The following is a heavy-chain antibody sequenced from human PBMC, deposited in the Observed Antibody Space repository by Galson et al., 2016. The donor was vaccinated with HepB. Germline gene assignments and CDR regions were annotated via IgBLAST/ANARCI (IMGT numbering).Heavy chain of an antibody. CDR3: ARGIGRSWYSGAFDV. CDR2: ISASGNPI. CDR1: GFIFKDHY. D-gene: IGHD6-13*01. V-gene: IGHV3-11*01. J-gene: IGHJ3*01. Sequence: TLRLSCAVSGFIFKDHYMSWIRKAPGEGLEYIAYISASGNPIHYSNAVKGRIPVSRDNAKKSIYLQIKVLTAADTAVYYCARGIGRSWYSGAFDVWGGGAMVTVSA.